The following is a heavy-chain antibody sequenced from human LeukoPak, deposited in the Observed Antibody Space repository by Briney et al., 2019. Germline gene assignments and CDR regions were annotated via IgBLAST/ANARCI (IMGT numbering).Heavy chain of an antibody. CDR3: AGSRDWNYAFDM. CDR1: GYTFTTYG. V-gene: IGHV1-18*01. D-gene: IGHD1-7*01. J-gene: IGHJ3*02. Sequence: ASVKVSCKASGYTFTTYGINWVRQAPGQGLEWMGWISVYKGNTNYAQKFQGRVTMTTDTSTSTAYMELRSLRSDDTAVYYCAGSRDWNYAFDMWGQGTMATVSS. CDR2: ISVYKGNT.